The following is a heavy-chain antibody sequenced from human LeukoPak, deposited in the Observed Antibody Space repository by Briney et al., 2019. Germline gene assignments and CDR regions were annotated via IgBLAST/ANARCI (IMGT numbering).Heavy chain of an antibody. CDR2: IYYSGSA. J-gene: IGHJ5*02. CDR1: GGSISSGDYY. CDR3: ARDLGYCSGGSCYSGPNWFDP. Sequence: SQTLSLTCTVSGGSISSGDYYWSWIRQPPGKGLEWIGYIYYSGSAYYNPSLKSRVTISVDTSKNQFSLKLSSVTAADTAVYYCARDLGYCSGGSCYSGPNWFDPWGQGTLVTVSP. V-gene: IGHV4-30-4*01. D-gene: IGHD2-15*01.